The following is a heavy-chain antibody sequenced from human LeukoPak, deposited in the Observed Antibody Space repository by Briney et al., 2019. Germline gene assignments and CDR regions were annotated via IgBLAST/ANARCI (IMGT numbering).Heavy chain of an antibody. CDR3: LGYCSGDSCYSGPTRFDF. D-gene: IGHD2-15*01. CDR2: XYHSGXX. J-gene: IGHJ4*02. Sequence: SETLSLTCAVSGYSISSNYYXXXXRQPXGXXXXXXXXXYHSGXXXYXXSXXXRVTVSLXTSKNQFSLNLRSVTAADTAAYYCLGYCSGDSCYSGPTRFDFWGQGTLVTVSS. V-gene: IGHV4-38-2*01. CDR1: GYSISSNYY.